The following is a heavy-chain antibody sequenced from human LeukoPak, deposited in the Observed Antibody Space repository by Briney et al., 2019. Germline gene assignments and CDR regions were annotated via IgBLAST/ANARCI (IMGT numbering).Heavy chain of an antibody. Sequence: GGSLRLSCAASGFTFSSYEMNWVRQAPGKGLEWVSAISGSGGSTYYADSVKGRFTISRDNSKNTLYLQMNSLRAEDTAVYYCAKATTVTTREDYWGQGTLVTVSS. CDR3: AKATTVTTREDY. D-gene: IGHD4-17*01. CDR1: GFTFSSYE. CDR2: ISGSGGST. V-gene: IGHV3-23*01. J-gene: IGHJ4*02.